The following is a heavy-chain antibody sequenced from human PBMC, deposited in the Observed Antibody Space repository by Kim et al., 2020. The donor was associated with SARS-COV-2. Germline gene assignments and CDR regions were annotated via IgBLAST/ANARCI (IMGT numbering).Heavy chain of an antibody. CDR3: ARGAFTSAVMEGTRVSGYYYYYGMDV. D-gene: IGHD1-1*01. CDR1: GGSFSGYY. Sequence: SETLSLTCAVYGGSFSGYYWSWIRQPPGKGLEWIGEINHSGSTNYNPSLKSRVTISVDTSKNQFSLKLSSVTAADTAVYYCARGAFTSAVMEGTRVSGYYYYYGMDVWGQGTTVTVSS. J-gene: IGHJ6*02. CDR2: INHSGST. V-gene: IGHV4-34*01.